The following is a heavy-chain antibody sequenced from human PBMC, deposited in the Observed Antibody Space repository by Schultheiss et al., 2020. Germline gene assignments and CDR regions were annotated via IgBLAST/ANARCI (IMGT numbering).Heavy chain of an antibody. Sequence: SETLSLTCAVYGGSFSGYYWSWIRQPPGKGLEWIGEINHSGSTNYNPSLKSRVTISVDTFKNQFSLKLSSVTAADTAVYYCARATLVVPAATWFDPWGQGTLVTVSS. D-gene: IGHD2-2*01. V-gene: IGHV4-34*01. CDR3: ARATLVVPAATWFDP. J-gene: IGHJ5*02. CDR2: INHSGST. CDR1: GGSFSGYY.